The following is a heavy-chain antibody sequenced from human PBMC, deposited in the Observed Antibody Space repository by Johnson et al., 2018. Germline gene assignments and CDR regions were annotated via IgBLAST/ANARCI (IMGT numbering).Heavy chain of an antibody. CDR1: GFTFSSYV. D-gene: IGHD4-23*01. CDR3: AKVSYGGNRGGAFDI. CDR2: ISGRGGVT. Sequence: QLVQSGGGVVQPGGSLRLSCAASGFTFSSYVMSWVRQAPGKGLEWVSGISGRGGVTYYADSVKGRFTIPRDDSKSTFCLQMNSLRAEDTSGYYCAKVSYGGNRGGAFDIWGQGTMVAGSS. V-gene: IGHV3-23*04. J-gene: IGHJ3*02.